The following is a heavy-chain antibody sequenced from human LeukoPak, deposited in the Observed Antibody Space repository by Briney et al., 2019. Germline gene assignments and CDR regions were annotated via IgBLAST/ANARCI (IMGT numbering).Heavy chain of an antibody. CDR2: IKQDGSEK. J-gene: IGHJ4*02. D-gene: IGHD2-15*01. Sequence: GGSLRLSCAASGFTFSNYAMHWVRQAPGKGLEWVANIKQDGSEKYYVDSVKGRFTISRDNAKNSLYLQMNSLRAEDTAVYYCARNGQWSFDYWGQGTLVTVSS. CDR3: ARNGQWSFDY. CDR1: GFTFSNYA. V-gene: IGHV3-7*01.